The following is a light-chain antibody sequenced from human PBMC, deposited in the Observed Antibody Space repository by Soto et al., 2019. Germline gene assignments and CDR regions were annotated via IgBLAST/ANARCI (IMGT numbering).Light chain of an antibody. CDR2: GAS. CDR3: QQHDSSPLT. J-gene: IGKJ4*01. Sequence: EIVMTQSPATPSLSPGERATLSCRASQGVGRFLAWYQQKPGQAPRLLIYGASGRATGTPDRFSGSGSGTDFTLTISRLEPEDFAVYHCQQHDSSPLTFGGGTKVDIK. V-gene: IGKV3-20*01. CDR1: QGVGRF.